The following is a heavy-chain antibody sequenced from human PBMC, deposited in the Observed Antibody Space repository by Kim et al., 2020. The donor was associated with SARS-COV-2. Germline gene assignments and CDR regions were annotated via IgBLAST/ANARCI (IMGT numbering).Heavy chain of an antibody. D-gene: IGHD2-2*01. V-gene: IGHV3-23*01. J-gene: IGHJ2*01. Sequence: DSVKGRFTISRDNSKNTLYLQMNSLRAEDTAVYYCAKAVVPAAIYWYFDLWGRGTLVTVSS. CDR3: AKAVVPAAIYWYFDL.